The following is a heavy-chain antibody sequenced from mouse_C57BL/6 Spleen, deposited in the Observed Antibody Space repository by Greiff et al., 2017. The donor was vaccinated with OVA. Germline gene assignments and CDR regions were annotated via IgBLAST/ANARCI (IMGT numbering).Heavy chain of an antibody. V-gene: IGHV5-4*01. CDR3: AREGTGTSPYWYFDV. CDR1: GFTFSSYA. J-gene: IGHJ1*03. D-gene: IGHD4-1*01. CDR2: ISDGGSYT. Sequence: EVQLVESGGGSVKPGGSLKLSCAASGFTFSSYAMSWVRQTPEKRLEWVATISDGGSYTYYPDNVKGRFTISRDNAKNNLYLQMSHLKSEDTAMYYCAREGTGTSPYWYFDVWGTGTTVTVSS.